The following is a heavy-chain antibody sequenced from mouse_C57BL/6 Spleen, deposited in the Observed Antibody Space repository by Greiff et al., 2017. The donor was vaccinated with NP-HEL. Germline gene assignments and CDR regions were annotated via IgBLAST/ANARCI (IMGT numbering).Heavy chain of an antibody. V-gene: IGHV6-3*01. CDR1: GFTFSNYW. CDR3: TIDSSGSY. J-gene: IGHJ3*01. D-gene: IGHD3-2*02. Sequence: EVKLEESGGGLVQPGGSMKLSCVASGFTFSNYWMNWVRQSPEKGLEWVAQIRLKSDNYATHYAESVKGRFTISRDDSKSSVYLQMNNLRAEDTGIYYCTIDSSGSYWGQGTLVTVSA. CDR2: IRLKSDNYAT.